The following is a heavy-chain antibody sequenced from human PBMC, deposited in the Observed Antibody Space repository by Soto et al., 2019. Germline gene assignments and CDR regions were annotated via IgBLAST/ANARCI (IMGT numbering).Heavy chain of an antibody. Sequence: PRGSLRLSCAAFGFTFSDYYMSWIRQAPGKGLEWVSYISSSGSTIYYADSVKGRFTISRDNAKNSLYLQMNSLRAEDTAVYYCARWELVPGPAPSWGQGTLVTVSS. D-gene: IGHD6-13*01. V-gene: IGHV3-11*01. CDR3: ARWELVPGPAPS. J-gene: IGHJ5*02. CDR1: GFTFSDYY. CDR2: ISSSGSTI.